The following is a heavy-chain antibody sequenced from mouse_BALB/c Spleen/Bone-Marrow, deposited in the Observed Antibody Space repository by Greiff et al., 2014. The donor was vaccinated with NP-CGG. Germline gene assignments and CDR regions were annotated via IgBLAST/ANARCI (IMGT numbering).Heavy chain of an antibody. CDR2: IDPENGDN. D-gene: IGHD2-14*01. CDR1: GFNIKDYY. Sequence: EVQLQQSGAELVRSGASVKLSCTASGFNIKDYYVHWVKQRPEQGLEWIGWIDPENGDNEYAPNFQGKATMTADTSSNTAYLQLSILTSDDTVVYYGTLYRFPPPWFAYWGQGTLVTVSA. CDR3: TLYRFPPPWFAY. J-gene: IGHJ3*01. V-gene: IGHV14-4*02.